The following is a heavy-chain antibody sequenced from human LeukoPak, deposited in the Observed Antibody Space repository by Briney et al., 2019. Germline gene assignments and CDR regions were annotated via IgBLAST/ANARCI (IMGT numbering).Heavy chain of an antibody. CDR1: GGSFSGYY. V-gene: IGHV4-34*01. Sequence: SETLSLTCAVYGGSFSGYYWSWIRQPPGKGLEWIGEINHSGSTNYNPSLKSRVTISVDTSKNQFSLKLSSVTAADTAVYYCARATIFGVVGFDYWGQGTLVTVSS. CDR2: INHSGST. J-gene: IGHJ4*02. D-gene: IGHD3-3*01. CDR3: ARATIFGVVGFDY.